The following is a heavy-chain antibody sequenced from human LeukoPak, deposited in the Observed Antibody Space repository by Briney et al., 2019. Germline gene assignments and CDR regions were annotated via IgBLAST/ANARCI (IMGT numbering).Heavy chain of an antibody. V-gene: IGHV3-15*01. CDR2: IKSKTDGGTT. CDR1: GFTFSNAW. J-gene: IGHJ4*02. D-gene: IGHD3-10*01. CDR3: TTDHYGSGSYYIEGGY. Sequence: PGGSLRLSCAGSGFTFSNAWMSWVRQAPGKGLEWVGHIKSKTDGGTTDYVAPVKGRFTISRDDSKNTLYLQMNSLKTEDTAVYYCTTDHYGSGSYYIEGGYWGQGTLVTVSS.